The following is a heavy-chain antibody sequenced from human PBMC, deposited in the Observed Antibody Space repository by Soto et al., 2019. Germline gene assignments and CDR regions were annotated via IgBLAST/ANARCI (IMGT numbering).Heavy chain of an antibody. V-gene: IGHV2-5*01. CDR2: IYWNDDK. D-gene: IGHD3-9*01. CDR3: ALSLTFDILTAYYVDY. CDR1: GFSLSTSGVG. J-gene: IGHJ4*02. Sequence: QITLKESGPTLVKPTQTLTLTCTFSGFSLSTSGVGVGWIRQPPGKALEWLALIYWNDDKRYSPSLKSRLTITKNTSKHPVVLTITTIDPVDTTTYYCALSLTFDILTAYYVDYWGQGTLVTGSS.